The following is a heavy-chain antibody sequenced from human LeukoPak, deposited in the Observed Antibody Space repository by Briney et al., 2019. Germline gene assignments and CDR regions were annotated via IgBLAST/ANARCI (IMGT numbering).Heavy chain of an antibody. V-gene: IGHV3-21*01. D-gene: IGHD5-12*01. CDR2: ISSSSSYI. J-gene: IGHJ4*02. Sequence: PGGSLRLSCAASGFTFSSYSMNWVRQAPGKGLEWVSSISSSSSYIYYADSVKGRFTISRDNAKNSLYLQMNSLRAEDTAVYYSARSTHARGYSGYEFFDYWGQGTLVNVSS. CDR3: ARSTHARGYSGYEFFDY. CDR1: GFTFSSYS.